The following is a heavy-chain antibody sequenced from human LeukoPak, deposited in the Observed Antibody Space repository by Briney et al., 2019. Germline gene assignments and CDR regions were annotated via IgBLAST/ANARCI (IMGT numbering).Heavy chain of an antibody. J-gene: IGHJ4*02. CDR1: GFTFSSYA. D-gene: IGHD1-26*01. CDR2: ISVSGGST. CDR3: AKDSSNIMGARLDY. V-gene: IGHV3-23*01. Sequence: GGSLRLSCAASGFTFSSYAMSWVRQAPGRGLEWVSGISVSGGSTYYADSVKGRFTISRDNSKNTLYLQMNSLRAEDTAIYYCAKDSSNIMGARLDYWGQGTLVTVSS.